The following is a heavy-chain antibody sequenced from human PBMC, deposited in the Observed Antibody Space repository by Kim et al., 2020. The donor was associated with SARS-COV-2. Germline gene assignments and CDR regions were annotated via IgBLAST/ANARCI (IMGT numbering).Heavy chain of an antibody. CDR3: ARGGIYYDILTGKSLYYYGMDV. V-gene: IGHV3-48*02. CDR1: GFNFSTYS. D-gene: IGHD3-9*01. J-gene: IGHJ6*02. Sequence: GGSLRLSCAASGFNFSTYSMNWVRQAPGKGLEWVSYISKSSSDIYYADSVKGRFTISRDNAKNALYVQMNSLRYEDTAVYYCARGGIYYDILTGKSLYYYGMDVWGPGTTVTVSS. CDR2: ISKSSSDI.